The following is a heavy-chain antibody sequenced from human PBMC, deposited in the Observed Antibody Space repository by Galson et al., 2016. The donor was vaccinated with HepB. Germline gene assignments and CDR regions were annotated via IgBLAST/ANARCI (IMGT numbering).Heavy chain of an antibody. J-gene: IGHJ6*02. CDR1: GDSVSRNFNH. CDR2: IQSNGST. CDR3: ARQRVTDEWEQMPLYYYFGMDG. D-gene: IGHD1/OR15-1a*01. Sequence: SETLSLTCSVSGDSVSRNFNHWGWIRQPPGKGLEWIGNIQSNGSTHYNPSLKSRVTISVDTSKNEVSLKLSSVTATDTALYYCARQRVTDEWEQMPLYYYFGMDGWGQGTTVIVSS. V-gene: IGHV4-39*01.